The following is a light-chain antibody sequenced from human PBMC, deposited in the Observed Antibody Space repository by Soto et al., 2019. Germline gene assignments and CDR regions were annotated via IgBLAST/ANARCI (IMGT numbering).Light chain of an antibody. CDR3: QQHNNWPRLRT. CDR2: GAS. Sequence: EIVMTQSPATLSVSPGERATLSCRASQSVGADLAWYQHKPGQAPRLLIYGASTRATGIPARFSGSGSGTEFTLTISSLQSEDFAVYYCQQHNNWPRLRTFGQGTKVDIK. CDR1: QSVGAD. V-gene: IGKV3-15*01. J-gene: IGKJ1*01.